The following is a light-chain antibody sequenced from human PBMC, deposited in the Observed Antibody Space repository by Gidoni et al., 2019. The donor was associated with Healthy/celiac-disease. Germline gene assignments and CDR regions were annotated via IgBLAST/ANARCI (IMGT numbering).Light chain of an antibody. J-gene: IGLJ2*01. CDR1: SSDVGGYNL. V-gene: IGLV2-23*03. Sequence: QSALTQPASVSGSPGQSITISCTGTSSDVGGYNLVSWYQQHPGKAPKLMVYGGRKRPSGVSNRFSGSKAGNTASLTISGLQAEDEADYYCCSYAGSSTFRVFGGGTKLTVL. CDR2: GGR. CDR3: CSYAGSSTFRV.